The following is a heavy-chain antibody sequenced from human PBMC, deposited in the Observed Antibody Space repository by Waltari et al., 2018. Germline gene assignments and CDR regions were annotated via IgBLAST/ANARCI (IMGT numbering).Heavy chain of an antibody. CDR3: ARRSGPYYFDY. D-gene: IGHD6-19*01. V-gene: IGHV4-38-2*01. CDR1: GYSISSGYS. CDR2: IYHSGST. J-gene: IGHJ4*02. Sequence: QVQLQESGPGLVKPSETLSLTCAVSGYSISSGYSWGWIRQPPGKGLEWIGSIYHSGSTYYSPSLKSRVTISVDTSKNQFSLKLSSVTAADTAVYYCARRSGPYYFDYWGQGTLVTVSS.